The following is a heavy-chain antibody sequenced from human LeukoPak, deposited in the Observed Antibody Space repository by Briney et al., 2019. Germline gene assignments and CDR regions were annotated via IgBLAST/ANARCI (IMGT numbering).Heavy chain of an antibody. CDR1: GFTFSSYS. J-gene: IGHJ4*02. Sequence: GGSLRLSCAASGFTFSSYSMTWVRQAPGKGLEWVSSISSSSSYIYYADSVKGRFTISRDNAKNSLYLQMNSLRAEDTAVYYCARESGYYDSSGPFDYWGQGTLVTVSS. V-gene: IGHV3-21*01. CDR2: ISSSSSYI. CDR3: ARESGYYDSSGPFDY. D-gene: IGHD3-22*01.